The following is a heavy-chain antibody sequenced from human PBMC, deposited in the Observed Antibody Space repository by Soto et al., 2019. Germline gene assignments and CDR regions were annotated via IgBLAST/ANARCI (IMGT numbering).Heavy chain of an antibody. Sequence: EVQLLESGGGLVQPGGSLRLCCTGSGFTFSNYAMSWVRQAPGRGLEWVSSLNGGGNGPYYVDSVKGRFTISRDNSKNTRYLQMNSLSADDTAVYYCAKDPGNARYFDSWGQGALVTVSS. CDR1: GFTFSNYA. J-gene: IGHJ4*02. V-gene: IGHV3-23*01. CDR3: AKDPGNARYFDS. CDR2: LNGGGNGP.